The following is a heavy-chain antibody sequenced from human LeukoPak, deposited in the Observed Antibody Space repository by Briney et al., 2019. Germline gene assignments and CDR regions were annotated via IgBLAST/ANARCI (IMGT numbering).Heavy chain of an antibody. Sequence: PSETLSLTCTVSGGSLSSYYWSWIRQPAPEGLEWIGRIYTSGSTNYNPSLKSRVTMSVDASKNQFSLKLSSVTAADTAVYYCARDDPYCSGGSCYPSVYMDVWGKGTTVTVSS. CDR1: GGSLSSYY. J-gene: IGHJ6*03. V-gene: IGHV4-4*07. D-gene: IGHD2-15*01. CDR2: IYTSGST. CDR3: ARDDPYCSGGSCYPSVYMDV.